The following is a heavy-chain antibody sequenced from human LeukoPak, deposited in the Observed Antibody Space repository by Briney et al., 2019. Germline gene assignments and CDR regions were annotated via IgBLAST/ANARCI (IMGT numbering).Heavy chain of an antibody. J-gene: IGHJ6*04. CDR2: INPSGGST. CDR1: GYSFTSYW. D-gene: IGHD1-14*01. V-gene: IGHV1-46*01. CDR3: TRGPEDDAHKMPLDV. Sequence: GESLKISCKGSGYSFTSYWIGWVRQAPGQGLEWMGIINPSGGSTSYAQKFQGRVTMTRDMSTSTVYMELRSLRSDDTAVYYCTRGPEDDAHKMPLDVWGKGTTVTISS.